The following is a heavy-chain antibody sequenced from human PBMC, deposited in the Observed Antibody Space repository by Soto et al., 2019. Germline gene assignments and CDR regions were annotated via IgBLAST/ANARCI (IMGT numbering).Heavy chain of an antibody. CDR2: IYPGDSDT. CDR3: ARGRVVAAAGTFWFDP. Sequence: PGESLKISCKGSGYSFSSYWIGWVRQMPGKGLEWMGIIYPGDSDTRYSPSSQGQVTISADKSISTAYLQWSSLKASDTAMYYCARGRVVAAAGTFWFDPWGQGTLVTVSS. J-gene: IGHJ5*02. CDR1: GYSFSSYW. V-gene: IGHV5-51*01. D-gene: IGHD6-13*01.